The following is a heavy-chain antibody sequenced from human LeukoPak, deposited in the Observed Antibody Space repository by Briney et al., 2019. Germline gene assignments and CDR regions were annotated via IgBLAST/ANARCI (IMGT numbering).Heavy chain of an antibody. CDR2: INPSDGGT. V-gene: IGHV1-46*01. D-gene: IGHD2-21*02. Sequence: ASVTVSCKASGYTFTDYYMHWVRQAPGQGLEWTGIINPSDGGTSYAQKFQGRVTMTRDTSTSTVYMELSSLRSEDTAMYYCARGLGGDNDAFDIWGQGTMVTVSS. J-gene: IGHJ3*02. CDR1: GYTFTDYY. CDR3: ARGLGGDNDAFDI.